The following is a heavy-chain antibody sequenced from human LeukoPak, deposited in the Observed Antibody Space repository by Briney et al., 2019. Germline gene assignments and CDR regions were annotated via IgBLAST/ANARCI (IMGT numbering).Heavy chain of an antibody. CDR1: GGSISSGGYY. J-gene: IGHJ4*02. D-gene: IGHD2-21*01. V-gene: IGHV4-30-2*01. Sequence: SETLSLTCTVSGGSISSGGYYWSWIRQPPGKGLEWIGYIYHSGSTYYNPSLKSRVTISVDRSKNQFSLKLSSVTAADTAVYYCARTNLYCGGDCLGSGYYYFDYWGQGTLVTVSS. CDR2: IYHSGST. CDR3: ARTNLYCGGDCLGSGYYYFDY.